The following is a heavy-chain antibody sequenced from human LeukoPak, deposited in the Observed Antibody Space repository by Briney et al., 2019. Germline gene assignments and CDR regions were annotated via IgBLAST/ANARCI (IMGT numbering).Heavy chain of an antibody. Sequence: GGSLRLSCVASGFTFSDYSMNWVRQAPGKGLEWISYISSGGRTTYSADSLKGRFTISRDNAKNSLFLQMNSLRAEDTAVYYCARYVTGWSSAFDMWGQGTMVTVSS. CDR1: GFTFSDYS. J-gene: IGHJ3*02. V-gene: IGHV3-48*01. CDR3: ARYVTGWSSAFDM. CDR2: ISSGGRTT. D-gene: IGHD6-19*01.